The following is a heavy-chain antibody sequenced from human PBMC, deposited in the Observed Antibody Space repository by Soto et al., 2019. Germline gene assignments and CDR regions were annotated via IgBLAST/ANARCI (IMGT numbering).Heavy chain of an antibody. CDR1: GGSVSSGSYH. V-gene: IGHV4-61*01. CDR2: IYYSGST. Sequence: PSETLSLTCTVSGGSVSSGSYHWSWIRQPPGKGLEWIGYIYYSGSTNYNPSLKSRVTISVDTSKNQFSLKLSSVTAADTAVYYCARGSSGYYRDYWGQGTLVTVSS. CDR3: ARGSSGYYRDY. D-gene: IGHD3-22*01. J-gene: IGHJ4*02.